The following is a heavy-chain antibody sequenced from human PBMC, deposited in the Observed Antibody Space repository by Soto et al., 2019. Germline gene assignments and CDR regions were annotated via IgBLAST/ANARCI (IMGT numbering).Heavy chain of an antibody. CDR3: ARRPLLESHFDD. Sequence: QVHLVQSGAEARKPGASVNVSCMASGFSLNTYVVHWVRQAPGQGLEWMGWVNAASGNTQTSQKFQGRLTLTSDTSANTAYMALSSLRTEDTAVYFCARRPLLESHFDDWGQGTLVAVSS. CDR1: GFSLNTYV. CDR2: VNAASGNT. J-gene: IGHJ4*02. V-gene: IGHV1-3*01.